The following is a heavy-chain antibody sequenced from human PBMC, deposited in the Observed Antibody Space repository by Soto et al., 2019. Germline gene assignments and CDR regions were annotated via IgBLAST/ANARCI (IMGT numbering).Heavy chain of an antibody. CDR1: GYTFTSYY. CDR3: ARGYLYYDFWSGYSQSYYYYGMHV. D-gene: IGHD3-3*01. J-gene: IGHJ6*02. CDR2: INPSGGST. Sequence: ASVKVSCKASGYTFTSYYMHWVRQAPGQGLEWMGIINPSGGSTSYAQKFQGRVTMTRDTSTSTVYMELSSLRSEDTAVYYCARGYLYYDFWSGYSQSYYYYGMHVWGQGTTVTVSS. V-gene: IGHV1-46*01.